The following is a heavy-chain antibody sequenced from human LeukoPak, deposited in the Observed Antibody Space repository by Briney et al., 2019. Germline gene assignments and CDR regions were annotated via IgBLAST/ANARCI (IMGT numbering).Heavy chain of an antibody. J-gene: IGHJ4*02. V-gene: IGHV1-69*05. CDR3: ARDYRVAGVQFDY. CDR2: IIPIFGTA. CDR1: VGTFSSYA. D-gene: IGHD6-19*01. Sequence: SVKVSCKASVGTFSSYAISWVRQAPGQGLEWMGGIIPIFGTANYAQKFQGRVTITTDESTSTAYMELSSLRSEDTAVYYCARDYRVAGVQFDYWGQGTLVTVSS.